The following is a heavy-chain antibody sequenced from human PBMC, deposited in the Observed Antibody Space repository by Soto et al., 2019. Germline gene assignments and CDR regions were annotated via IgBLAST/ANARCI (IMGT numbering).Heavy chain of an antibody. Sequence: GGSLRLSCEASGFTLTTYTMNWVRQVSGKGLEWVSSITSSSGHIYYADSVKGRFTISRDNARNSLYLQMNSLRAEDTAVYYCVRERGLSSFYGMDVWGQGTTVTVSS. D-gene: IGHD3-10*01. V-gene: IGHV3-21*01. CDR2: ITSSSGHI. CDR3: VRERGLSSFYGMDV. J-gene: IGHJ6*02. CDR1: GFTLTTYT.